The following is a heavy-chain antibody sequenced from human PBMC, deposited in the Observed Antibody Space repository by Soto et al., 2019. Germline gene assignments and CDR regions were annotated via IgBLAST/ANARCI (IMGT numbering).Heavy chain of an antibody. Sequence: SVKVSCKASGGSFGSYAISWVRQAPGQGLEWMGGIIPIFGTANYAQKFQGRVTITADESTSTAYMELSRLRSEDTAVYYCAIPFGGKVPYFDYWGQGTLVTVSS. J-gene: IGHJ4*02. V-gene: IGHV1-69*13. CDR1: GGSFGSYA. D-gene: IGHD2-15*01. CDR3: AIPFGGKVPYFDY. CDR2: IIPIFGTA.